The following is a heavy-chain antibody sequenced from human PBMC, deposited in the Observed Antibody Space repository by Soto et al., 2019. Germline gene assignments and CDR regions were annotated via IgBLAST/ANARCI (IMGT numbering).Heavy chain of an antibody. V-gene: IGHV4-39*01. Sequence: SETLSLTCTVSGGSISSSSYSWGWIRQPPGKGLEWIGSIYYSGGTYYNPSLKSRVTISVDTSKNQFSLKLSSVTAADTAVYYCARHALRYFDWAPDYWGQGTLVTVSS. CDR2: IYYSGGT. CDR3: ARHALRYFDWAPDY. D-gene: IGHD3-9*01. CDR1: GGSISSSSYS. J-gene: IGHJ4*02.